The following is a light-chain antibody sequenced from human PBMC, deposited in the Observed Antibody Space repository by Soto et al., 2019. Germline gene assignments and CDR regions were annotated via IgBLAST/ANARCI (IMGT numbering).Light chain of an antibody. CDR1: QTVSNN. CDR2: FAS. V-gene: IGKV3-15*01. Sequence: ERVMTQFPATLSVSPGAKATLSCRASQTVSNNLAWYQQKPGQAPRLLLYFASTRATGVPARFSGSGSGTEFTLTISNRQSEDSAVYYCQQYNEWPLTFGGGTKLETK. J-gene: IGKJ4*01. CDR3: QQYNEWPLT.